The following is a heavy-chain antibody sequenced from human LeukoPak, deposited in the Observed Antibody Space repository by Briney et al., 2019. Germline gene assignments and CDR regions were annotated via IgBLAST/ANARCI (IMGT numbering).Heavy chain of an antibody. Sequence: SVKLSCKASGGTFSSYAISWVRQAPGQGLEWMGGIIPIFGTANYAQKFQGRATITADESTSTAYMELSSLRSEDTAVYYCARDQGAYGGNSDYWGQGTLVTVSS. CDR2: IIPIFGTA. D-gene: IGHD4-23*01. CDR1: GGTFSSYA. CDR3: ARDQGAYGGNSDY. J-gene: IGHJ4*02. V-gene: IGHV1-69*01.